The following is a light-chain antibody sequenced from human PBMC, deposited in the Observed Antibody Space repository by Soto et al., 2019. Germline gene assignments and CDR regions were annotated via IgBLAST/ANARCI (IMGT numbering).Light chain of an antibody. CDR2: GAS. V-gene: IGKV3-15*01. CDR3: QQYDQWPLT. CDR1: QSGRSK. Sequence: EIVMTQSPATLSVSPGERVTLSCRASQSGRSKLAWFQQKPGQAPRLLIYGASTRVTGVPSRFSGSGSGTEFTLTISSLQSEDFALYYCQQYDQWPLTFGGGTKVDI. J-gene: IGKJ4*01.